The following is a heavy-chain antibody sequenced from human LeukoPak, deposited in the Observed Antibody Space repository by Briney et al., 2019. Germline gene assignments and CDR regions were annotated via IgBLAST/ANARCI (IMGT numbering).Heavy chain of an antibody. J-gene: IGHJ4*02. V-gene: IGHV3-23*01. CDR3: AKGYLRFSDY. CDR2: INGGGGST. Sequence: GGSLRLSCAASGSTFRSYGMAWVRQTPGKGLEWVSAINGGGGSTYYADSVKGRFTISRDNSKNTLYLQMNGLRAEDTALYFCAKGYLRFSDYWGQGTLVTVSS. D-gene: IGHD5-18*01. CDR1: GSTFRSYG.